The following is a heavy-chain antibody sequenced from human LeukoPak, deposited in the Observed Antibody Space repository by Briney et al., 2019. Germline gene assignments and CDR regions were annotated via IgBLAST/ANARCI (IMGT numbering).Heavy chain of an antibody. CDR3: ARDGPQGTTVTPGYYYYYGMDV. CDR1: GFTFSSYS. V-gene: IGHV3-21*01. CDR2: ISSSSSYI. Sequence: GGSLRLSCAASGFTFSSYSMNWVRQAPGKGLGWVSSISSSSSYIYYADSVKGRFTISRDNAKSSLYLQMNSLRAEDTAVYYCARDGPQGTTVTPGYYYYYGMDVWGQGTTVTVSS. D-gene: IGHD4-17*01. J-gene: IGHJ6*02.